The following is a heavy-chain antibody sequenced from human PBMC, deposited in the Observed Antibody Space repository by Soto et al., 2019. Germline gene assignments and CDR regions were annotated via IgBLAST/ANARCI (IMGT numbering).Heavy chain of an antibody. CDR3: TAGVCTSSNCHWDDAFDT. Sequence: EVQLVESGGDLVKPGGSLRLSCAASGFTFTNAWITWVRQAPGKGLEWVGRIKRKTACGTMDYAAAVKGRFTISREDSENMVYLQMTSLKIEDTALYYCTAGVCTSSNCHWDDAFDTWGQGTKVTVSS. CDR1: GFTFTNAW. CDR2: IKRKTACGTM. D-gene: IGHD2-2*01. V-gene: IGHV3-15*01. J-gene: IGHJ3*02.